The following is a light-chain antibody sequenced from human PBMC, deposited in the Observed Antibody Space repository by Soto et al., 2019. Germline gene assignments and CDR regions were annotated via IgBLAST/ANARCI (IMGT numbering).Light chain of an antibody. CDR3: QQYNSYSWT. J-gene: IGKJ1*01. Sequence: DIQMTQSPSTLSASVGERVTITCRASQHINIWVAWYQQKPGKAPKVLISKASSLQAGVPSRFSGSGAGTEFTLSISSLQPDDFATDYCQQYNSYSWTFGQGTKVEI. CDR1: QHINIW. CDR2: KAS. V-gene: IGKV1-5*03.